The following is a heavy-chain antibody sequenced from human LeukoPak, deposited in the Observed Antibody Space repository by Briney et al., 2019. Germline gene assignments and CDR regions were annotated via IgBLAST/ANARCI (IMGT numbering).Heavy chain of an antibody. V-gene: IGHV4-4*07. CDR3: ACSSSGWFWNY. CDR2: LYTSGST. J-gene: IGHJ4*02. CDR1: DGSISSYC. Sequence: SETLSLTCTVSDGSISSYCWSWIRQPAGKGLEWIGRLYTSGSTNYNPSLKSRVTMSVDTSKNQFSLKLSSVTAADTAVYYCACSSSGWFWNYWGQGTLVTVSS. D-gene: IGHD6-19*01.